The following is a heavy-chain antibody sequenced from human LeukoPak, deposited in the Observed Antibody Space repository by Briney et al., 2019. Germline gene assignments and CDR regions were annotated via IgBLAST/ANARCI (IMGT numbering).Heavy chain of an antibody. CDR3: ARVEYYDSSGYPRGDAFDI. CDR1: GGSISSYY. D-gene: IGHD3-22*01. CDR2: IYTSGST. Sequence: PSETLSLTCTVSGGSISSYYWSWIRQPAGKGLEWIGRIYTSGSTNYNPSLKSRVTMSVDTSKNQFSLKLSSVTAADTAVYYCARVEYYDSSGYPRGDAFDIWGQGTMVTVSS. J-gene: IGHJ3*02. V-gene: IGHV4-4*07.